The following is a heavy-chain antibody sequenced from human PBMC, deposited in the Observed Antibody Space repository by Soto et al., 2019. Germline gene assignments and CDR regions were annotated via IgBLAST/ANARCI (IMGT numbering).Heavy chain of an antibody. J-gene: IGHJ4*02. CDR2: ISSSSSYI. D-gene: IGHD3-10*01. CDR3: AADQYYYGSGSYCKGPQIY. CDR1: GFTFSSYS. V-gene: IGHV3-21*01. Sequence: GGSLRLSCAASGFTFSSYSMNWVRQAPGKGLEWVSSISSSSSYIYYADSVKGRFTISRDNAKNSLYLQMNSLRAEDTAVYYCAADQYYYGSGSYCKGPQIYWGQGTLVTVSS.